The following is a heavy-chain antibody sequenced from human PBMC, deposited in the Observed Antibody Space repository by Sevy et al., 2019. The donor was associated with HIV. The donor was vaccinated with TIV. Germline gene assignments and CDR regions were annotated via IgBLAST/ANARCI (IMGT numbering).Heavy chain of an antibody. J-gene: IGHJ3*01. Sequence: GGSLRLSCAASGFTFNTHAMSWVRQAPGKGLEWVSLISGPGISTYYADSVKGRFTISRDNSKNTLYLQMNNLRDDDTAVYYCAKALNPALESMIEVVLRALKGLDVRGQGTTVTVSS. CDR1: GFTFNTHA. D-gene: IGHD3-22*01. CDR2: ISGPGIST. V-gene: IGHV3-23*01. CDR3: AKALNPALESMIEVVLRALKGLDV.